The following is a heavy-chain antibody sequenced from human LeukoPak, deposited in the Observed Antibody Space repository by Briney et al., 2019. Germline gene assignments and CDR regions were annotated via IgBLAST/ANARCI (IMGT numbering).Heavy chain of an antibody. V-gene: IGHV1-8*01. J-gene: IGHJ5*02. Sequence: ASVKVSCKASGYTFTSYDINWVRQATGQGLEWMGWMNPNSGNTGYAQRFQGRVTMTRNTSISTAYMELSSLRSEDTAVYYCARGPGYSSGWYWFDPWGQGTLVTVSS. CDR1: GYTFTSYD. CDR2: MNPNSGNT. CDR3: ARGPGYSSGWYWFDP. D-gene: IGHD6-19*01.